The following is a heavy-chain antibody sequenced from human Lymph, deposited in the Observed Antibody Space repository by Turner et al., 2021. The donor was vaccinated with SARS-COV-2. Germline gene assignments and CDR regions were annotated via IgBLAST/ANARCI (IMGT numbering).Heavy chain of an antibody. CDR1: GGPFSRYA. V-gene: IGHV1-69*04. CDR2: IMPVLGIA. CDR3: AGGRLDSYIGSYYSWFDP. Sequence: QVQLVQSGAAVKKRGSSVQVSCEASGGPFSRYAIHWVRQAPGQGLDWVGRIMPVLGIANYAQEYQGRVTITADKSTSTAYVELSSLRSEDTAVYYGAGGRLDSYIGSYYSWFDPWGQGTLVTVSS. J-gene: IGHJ5*02. D-gene: IGHD1-26*01.